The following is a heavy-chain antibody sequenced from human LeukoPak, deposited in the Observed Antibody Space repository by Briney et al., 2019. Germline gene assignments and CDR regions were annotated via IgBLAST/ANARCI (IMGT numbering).Heavy chain of an antibody. V-gene: IGHV4-59*08. J-gene: IGHJ4*02. Sequence: SETLSLTCTVSGGSISSYFWTWIRQPPGKGLEWIGYIYYSGSTNYNPSLKNRVTISVDTSKNQFSLELSSVTAADTAVYYCARYVVYGSGKYYFDYWGQGTLVTVSS. CDR1: GGSISSYF. D-gene: IGHD3-10*01. CDR2: IYYSGST. CDR3: ARYVVYGSGKYYFDY.